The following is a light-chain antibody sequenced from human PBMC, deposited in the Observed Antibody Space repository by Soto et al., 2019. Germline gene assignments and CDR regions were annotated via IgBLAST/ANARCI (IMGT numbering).Light chain of an antibody. V-gene: IGKV3D-20*02. Sequence: EIVLTHSPGTLSLSPGEIATLSCRASQSVSSSYLAWYQQKPGQAPRLLIYGASSRATGIPDRFSGSGSGTDFTLTISSLEPEDFAVYYCQQRSSAWTFGQGTKVDIK. J-gene: IGKJ1*01. CDR1: QSVSSSY. CDR3: QQRSSAWT. CDR2: GAS.